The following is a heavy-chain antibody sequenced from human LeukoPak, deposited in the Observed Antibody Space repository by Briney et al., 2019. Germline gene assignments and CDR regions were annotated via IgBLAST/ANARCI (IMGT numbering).Heavy chain of an antibody. CDR1: GGSISSYY. V-gene: IGHV4-59*01. CDR2: IYYSGTA. Sequence: ASETLSLTCTVSGGSISSYYWSWIRQPPGKGLEWIGYIYYSGTANYNPSLKSRVIISVDTSKNQFSLKLSPVTAADTAVYYCARVGVDDSGNIIKYFFDYWGQGTLVTVSS. J-gene: IGHJ4*02. CDR3: ARVGVDDSGNIIKYFFDY. D-gene: IGHD4-23*01.